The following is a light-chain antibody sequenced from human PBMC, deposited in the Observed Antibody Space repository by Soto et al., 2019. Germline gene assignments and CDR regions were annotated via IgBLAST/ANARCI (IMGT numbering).Light chain of an antibody. V-gene: IGLV1-36*01. CDR3: AAWDDSLNGL. CDR2: YDD. CDR1: NSNIGNNA. J-gene: IGLJ1*01. Sequence: QSVLTQPPSVSGAPRQRVTISCSGSNSNIGNNAVNWYQQLPGKAPKLLIYYDDLLPSGVSDRFSGSKSGTSASLAISGLQSEDEADYYCAAWDDSLNGLFGTGTKLTVL.